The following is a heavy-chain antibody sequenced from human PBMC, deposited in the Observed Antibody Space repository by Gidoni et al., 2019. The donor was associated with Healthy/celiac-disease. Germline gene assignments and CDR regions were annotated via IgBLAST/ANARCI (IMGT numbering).Heavy chain of an antibody. CDR1: GASITSTTNYY. CDR3: ARGGSSIWYEFDY. CDR2: IYTSGTT. J-gene: IGHJ4*02. V-gene: IGHV4-61*02. Sequence: QVQLQESGPGLVKPSQTLSLTCTVSGASITSTTNYYWRWVRQPADKGLEWIGRIYTSGTTNYNPSFKSRVTLSVDTSKNQFSLKLTSVTAADTAIYYCARGGSSIWYEFDYWGQGTLVTVSS. D-gene: IGHD6-13*01.